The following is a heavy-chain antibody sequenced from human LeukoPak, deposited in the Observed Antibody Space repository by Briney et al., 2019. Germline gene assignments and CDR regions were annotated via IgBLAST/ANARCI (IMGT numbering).Heavy chain of an antibody. Sequence: GGSLRLSCAASGFTFDDYAMHWVRQAPGKGLEWVSLISRDGGSTYYAASVKGRFTISRDNAKNSLYLRMNSLRAEDTAVYYCARDVRYSYGSFDYWGQGTLVTVSS. J-gene: IGHJ4*02. D-gene: IGHD5-18*01. CDR2: ISRDGGST. CDR1: GFTFDDYA. CDR3: ARDVRYSYGSFDY. V-gene: IGHV3-43D*03.